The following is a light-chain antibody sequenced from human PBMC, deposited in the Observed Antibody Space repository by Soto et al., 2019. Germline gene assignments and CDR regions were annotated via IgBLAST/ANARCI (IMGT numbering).Light chain of an antibody. CDR3: SSYRSGSTLV. V-gene: IGLV2-14*01. Sequence: QSVLTQPASVSGSPGQSITIACTGTSSDVGAHNYVSWYQQPPGKAPKLIIYAVSNRLSGVSNRFSGSKSGNTASLTISGLHAEDEADYYCSSYRSGSTLVFGGGTKLTVL. CDR1: SSDVGAHNY. J-gene: IGLJ2*01. CDR2: AVS.